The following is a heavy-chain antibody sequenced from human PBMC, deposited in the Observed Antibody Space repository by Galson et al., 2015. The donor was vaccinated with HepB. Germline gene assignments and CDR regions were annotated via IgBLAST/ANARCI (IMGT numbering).Heavy chain of an antibody. V-gene: IGHV3-33*06. CDR2: IWYDGSNK. CDR1: GFTFSSYG. J-gene: IGHJ6*02. Sequence: SLRLSCAASGFTFSSYGMHWVRQAPGKGLEWVAVIWYDGSNKYYADSVKGRFTISRDNSKNTLYLQMNSLRAEDTAVYYCAKMGVGPPYGMDVWGQGTTVTVSS. D-gene: IGHD3-3*01. CDR3: AKMGVGPPYGMDV.